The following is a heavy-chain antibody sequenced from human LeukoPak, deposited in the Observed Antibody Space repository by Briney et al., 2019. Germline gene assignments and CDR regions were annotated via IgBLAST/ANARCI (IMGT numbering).Heavy chain of an antibody. V-gene: IGHV4-59*01. Sequence: SETLSLTCTVSGDSINNYYWSWIRQPPGKGLEWIGYIYYSGSTNYNPSLKSRVTISVDTSKNQFSLKLNSVTAADTAVYYCVKEVSVAWGYFDLWGRGTLVTVSS. D-gene: IGHD7-27*01. CDR1: GDSINNYY. J-gene: IGHJ2*01. CDR2: IYYSGST. CDR3: VKEVSVAWGYFDL.